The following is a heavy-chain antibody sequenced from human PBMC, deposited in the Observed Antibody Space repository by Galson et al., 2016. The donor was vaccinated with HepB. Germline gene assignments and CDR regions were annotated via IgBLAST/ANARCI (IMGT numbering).Heavy chain of an antibody. CDR1: GFTFNIYA. Sequence: SLRLSCAASGFTFNIYAMSWVRQAPGKGLEWVAAIAGSGAPTNYANSVKGRFTSSRDNSKNTLYLQMNSLRAEDTAVYYCAKGLYGDCSYFDDWGQGTLVTVSS. CDR3: AKGLYGDCSYFDD. CDR2: IAGSGAPT. J-gene: IGHJ4*02. V-gene: IGHV3-23*01. D-gene: IGHD4-17*01.